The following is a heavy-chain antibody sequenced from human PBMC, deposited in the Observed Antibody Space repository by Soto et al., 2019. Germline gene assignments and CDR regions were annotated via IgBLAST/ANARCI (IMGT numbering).Heavy chain of an antibody. CDR3: ARAPPFDF. V-gene: IGHV1-18*01. J-gene: IGHJ4*02. CDR1: GYTFSSFG. Sequence: QGQLVQSGAEVRKPGASVKVSCKASGYTFSSFGIAWVRQGPGQGLEWLGWVTGYNGNTKYAQKFQDRVEMPTDTSTNTAYLELRSLTSDDTAVYFCARAPPFDFWGQRTLVTVSP. CDR2: VTGYNGNT.